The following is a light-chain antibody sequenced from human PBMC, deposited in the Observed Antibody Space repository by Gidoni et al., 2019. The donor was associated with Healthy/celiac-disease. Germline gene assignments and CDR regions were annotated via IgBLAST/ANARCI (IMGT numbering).Light chain of an antibody. CDR1: QGISSD. J-gene: IGKJ1*01. CDR3: QQYKAYPWT. V-gene: IGKV1-9*01. Sequence: DTQLTQSPSFLSASVGDRVTITCRASQGISSDLAWYQQKPGKAPRLLIYYTSTLQTGIPSSFSGRGSGTDFTLTISSLQPEDFATYYCQQYKAYPWTFGQGTKVEFK. CDR2: YTS.